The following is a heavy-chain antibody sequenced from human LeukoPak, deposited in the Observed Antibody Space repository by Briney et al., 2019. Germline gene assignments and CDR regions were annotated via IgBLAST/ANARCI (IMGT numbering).Heavy chain of an antibody. V-gene: IGHV1-46*02. D-gene: IGHD5-18*01. CDR2: INPSGGST. J-gene: IGHJ6*02. CDR3: ASLCGYGWHYYYGMDV. CDR1: GYTFNSYY. Sequence: ASVKVSCKPSGYTFNSYYIHWLRQAPGQGLEWMGIINPSGGSTSYAQKFQGRVTMTRDTSTSTVYMELSSLRSEDTAVYYCASLCGYGWHYYYGMDVWGQGTTVTVSS.